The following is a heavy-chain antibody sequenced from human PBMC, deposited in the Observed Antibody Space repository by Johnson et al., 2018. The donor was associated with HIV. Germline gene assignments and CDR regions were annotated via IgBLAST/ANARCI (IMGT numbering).Heavy chain of an antibody. Sequence: QMQLVESGGGVVQPGGSLRLSCAASGFTFSSYGMHWVRQAPGKGLEWVAFIRYDGSEKYYVDSVKGRFTISRDNSKNTLYLQMNSLRAEDTAGYYCAKVRRGSSYGDAFDIWGQGTMVTVSS. CDR3: AKVRRGSSYGDAFDI. CDR2: IRYDGSEK. V-gene: IGHV3-30*02. J-gene: IGHJ3*02. D-gene: IGHD1-26*01. CDR1: GFTFSSYG.